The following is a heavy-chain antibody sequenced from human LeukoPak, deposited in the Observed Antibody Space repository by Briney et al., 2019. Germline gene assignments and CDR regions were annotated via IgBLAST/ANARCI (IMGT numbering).Heavy chain of an antibody. J-gene: IGHJ4*02. CDR3: AREHDDGSGSSFDY. CDR2: LYTSEST. CDR1: GGSISSGSYY. V-gene: IGHV4-61*02. D-gene: IGHD3-22*01. Sequence: PSQTLSLTCTVSGGSISSGSYYWSWLRQPAGKGLEWIWRLYTSESTNYNPSLKSRVTISVDTSRNHFSLRLSSVTAADTAVYYCAREHDDGSGSSFDYWGQGTLVTVSS.